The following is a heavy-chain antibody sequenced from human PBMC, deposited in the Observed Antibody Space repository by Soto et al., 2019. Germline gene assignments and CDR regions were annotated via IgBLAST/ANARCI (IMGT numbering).Heavy chain of an antibody. Sequence: PSETLSLTCAVSVYSISSGYYWGCIRQPPGKGLEWIGSIYHSGSTYYNPSLKSRVTISVDTSKNQFSLKLSSVTAADTAVYYCARKKGAGTEYYYYGMDVWGQGTTVTVSS. D-gene: IGHD6-19*01. CDR3: ARKKGAGTEYYYYGMDV. J-gene: IGHJ6*02. V-gene: IGHV4-38-2*01. CDR2: IYHSGST. CDR1: VYSISSGYY.